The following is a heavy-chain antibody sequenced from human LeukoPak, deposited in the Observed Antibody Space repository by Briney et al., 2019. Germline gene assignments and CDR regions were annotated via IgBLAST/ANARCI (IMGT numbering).Heavy chain of an antibody. CDR2: IYPGDSDT. CDR3: ARPLSGSTTGNFDY. V-gene: IGHV5-51*01. Sequence: GESLKISCKGSGYNFANYWIGWVRQMPGKGLEGMGIIYPGDSDTRYSPSFQGQVTISADKSISTAYLQWSSLKASDTAMYYCARPLSGSTTGNFDYWGQGTLVIVSS. D-gene: IGHD1-26*01. CDR1: GYNFANYW. J-gene: IGHJ4*02.